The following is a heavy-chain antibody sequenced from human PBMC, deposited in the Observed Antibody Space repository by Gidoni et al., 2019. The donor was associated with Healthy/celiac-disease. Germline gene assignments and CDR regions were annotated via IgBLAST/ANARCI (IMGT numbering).Heavy chain of an antibody. CDR3: ARVSHCSSTSCYTGAYYYGMDV. D-gene: IGHD2-2*02. CDR1: GGSFSGYY. Sequence: QVQLQQWGAGLLKPSETLSLTCAVYGGSFSGYYWSWIRQPPGKGLEWIGEINHSGSTNYNPSLKSRVTISVDTSKNQFSLKLSSVTAADTAVYYCARVSHCSSTSCYTGAYYYGMDVWGQGTTVTVSS. CDR2: INHSGST. V-gene: IGHV4-34*01. J-gene: IGHJ6*02.